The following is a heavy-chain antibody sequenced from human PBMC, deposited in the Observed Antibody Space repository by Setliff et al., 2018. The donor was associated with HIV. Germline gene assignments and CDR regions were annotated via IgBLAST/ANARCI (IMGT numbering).Heavy chain of an antibody. V-gene: IGHV4-39*01. D-gene: IGHD3-10*01. CDR1: GGSISTSRYY. J-gene: IGHJ6*03. CDR2: INYRGNT. Sequence: SETLSLTCTVSGGSISTSRYYWGWIRQPPGKGLEWIGSINYRGNTYYNPSLKSRAAISVDTSKNQISLKLSSVTAADTAVYYCASLDGSESPYIYYYMDVWGEGTAVTVSS. CDR3: ASLDGSESPYIYYYMDV.